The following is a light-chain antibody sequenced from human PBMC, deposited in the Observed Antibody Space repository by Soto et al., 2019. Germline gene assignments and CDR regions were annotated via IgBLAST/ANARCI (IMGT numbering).Light chain of an antibody. J-gene: IGKJ2*01. Sequence: EIVLTQSPATLSLSPGERATLSCRASQSVGSYLGWYQHKPGQAPRLLIYDASNRAPGIPARFSGSGSGTDFTLTISRLEPEDCAVYYCQQRSNWPRGTFGQGTKLEIK. CDR2: DAS. CDR3: QQRSNWPRGT. V-gene: IGKV3-11*01. CDR1: QSVGSY.